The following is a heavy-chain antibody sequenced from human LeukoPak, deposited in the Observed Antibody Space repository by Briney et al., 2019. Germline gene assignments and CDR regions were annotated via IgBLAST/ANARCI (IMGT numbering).Heavy chain of an antibody. J-gene: IGHJ1*01. CDR2: INPSGGST. V-gene: IGHV1-46*01. Sequence: ASVKVSCKASGYTFTSYYMHWVRQASGQGLEWMGVINPSGGSTSYAQKFQGRVTMTRDMSTSTVYMELSSLRYEDTAVYYCARTIAVASTAEYFQHWGQGTLVTVSS. CDR1: GYTFTSYY. D-gene: IGHD6-19*01. CDR3: ARTIAVASTAEYFQH.